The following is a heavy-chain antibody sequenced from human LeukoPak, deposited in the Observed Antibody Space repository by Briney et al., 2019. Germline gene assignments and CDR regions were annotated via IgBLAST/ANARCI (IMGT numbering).Heavy chain of an antibody. D-gene: IGHD2-21*01. V-gene: IGHV1-8*01. CDR1: GYSFTSYD. Sequence: ASVRVSCKTSGYSFTSYDINWVRQATGQGLEWMGWMNPNSANTGYAQKFQGRVTMTRNTSIRTAYMELTSLRSDDTAVYYCARVQRVKFPLKYYFDYWGQGTLVTVSS. CDR3: ARVQRVKFPLKYYFDY. J-gene: IGHJ4*02. CDR2: MNPNSANT.